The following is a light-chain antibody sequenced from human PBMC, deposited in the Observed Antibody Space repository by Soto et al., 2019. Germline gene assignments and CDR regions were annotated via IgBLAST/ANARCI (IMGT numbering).Light chain of an antibody. CDR2: GYN. CDR1: TSNIVATSD. Sequence: QSVLTQPPSVSGAPGQRVTISCTGSTSNIVATSDVHWYQQLPGNAPKLFIYGYNNRPSGVPDRFSGSKSGTSASLAIAGLQAEDEADYYCQSYDSSLSVWVFGGGTKLTVL. V-gene: IGLV1-40*01. J-gene: IGLJ3*02. CDR3: QSYDSSLSVWV.